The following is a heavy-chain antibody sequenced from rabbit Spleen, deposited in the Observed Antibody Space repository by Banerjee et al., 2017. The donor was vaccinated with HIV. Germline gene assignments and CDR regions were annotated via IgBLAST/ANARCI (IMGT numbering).Heavy chain of an antibody. D-gene: IGHD1-1*01. V-gene: IGHV1S45*01. Sequence: QEQLEESGGGLVKPEGSLTLTCKASGFSFSDREVMCWVRQAPGKGLEWIACINTATAKAVYASWAKGRFTISKASSTTVTLQMTSLTAADTATYFCARDLVGVIGWNFYLWGPGTLVTVS. CDR3: ARDLVGVIGWNFYL. J-gene: IGHJ4*01. CDR1: GFSFSDREV. CDR2: INTATAKA.